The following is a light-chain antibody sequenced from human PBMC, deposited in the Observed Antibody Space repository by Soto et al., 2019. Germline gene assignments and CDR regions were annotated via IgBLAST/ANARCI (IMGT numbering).Light chain of an antibody. J-gene: IGKJ2*01. Sequence: DIQMTQSPYSLSASVGDRVTITCRASQRISSNLNWYQQKPGKDPKLLIYGASSLQSGVPSRFSGSGSGKAFTLIISTLQPEDLSTDYFQQSYSTPRTFGQGTKLEIK. CDR3: QQSYSTPRT. CDR1: QRISSN. V-gene: IGKV1-39*01. CDR2: GAS.